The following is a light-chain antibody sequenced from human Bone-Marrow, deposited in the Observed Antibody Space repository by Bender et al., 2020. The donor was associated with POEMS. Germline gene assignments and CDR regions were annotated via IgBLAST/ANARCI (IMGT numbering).Light chain of an antibody. Sequence: QSALTQPPSASGSPGQSVTISCTGTSSDVGGYNYVSWYQQLPGKAPKLMIYEVTKRPSGVPDRFSGSKSGNTASLTVSGLQAEDEADYYCSSYTTSGAPVFGGGTKLTVL. J-gene: IGLJ2*01. CDR3: SSYTTSGAPV. CDR2: EVT. CDR1: SSDVGGYNY. V-gene: IGLV2-8*01.